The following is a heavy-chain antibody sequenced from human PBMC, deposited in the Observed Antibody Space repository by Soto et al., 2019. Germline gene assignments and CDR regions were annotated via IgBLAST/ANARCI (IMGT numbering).Heavy chain of an antibody. V-gene: IGHV3-30*18. CDR2: VSHDGRNT. J-gene: IGHJ4*02. Sequence: VQLVESGGGLVQPGRSLRLSCAASGFTFSDYAMHWVRQAPGKGLEWVAVVSHDGRNTHYADSVNGRFTISRDSSKQTVSLEMTSLRAEDTAVYYCAKGGRQWLVTSDFNYWGQGALMTVSS. CDR1: GFTFSDYA. D-gene: IGHD6-19*01. CDR3: AKGGRQWLVTSDFNY.